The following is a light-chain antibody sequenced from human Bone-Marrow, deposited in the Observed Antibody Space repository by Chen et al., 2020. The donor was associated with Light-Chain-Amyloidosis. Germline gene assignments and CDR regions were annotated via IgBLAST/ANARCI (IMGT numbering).Light chain of an antibody. V-gene: IGLV2-14*01. CDR3: SSYTITNTLV. CDR2: EVT. CDR1: SSDVGGDNH. Sequence: QSALTQPASVSGSPGQSITISCTGTSSDVGGDNHVSWYQQHPDKAPKLMIYEVTNRPSWVPDRFACSKSDNTSSLTISVLQTEDEADYFCSSYTITNTLVFRSGTSVTVL. J-gene: IGLJ1*01.